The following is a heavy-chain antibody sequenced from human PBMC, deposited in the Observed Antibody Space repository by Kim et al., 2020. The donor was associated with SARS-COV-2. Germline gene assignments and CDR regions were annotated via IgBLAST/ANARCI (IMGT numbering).Heavy chain of an antibody. V-gene: IGHV3-30*04. CDR1: GFTFSSYA. CDR3: ARGMGYYYYGMDV. CDR2: ISYDGSNK. D-gene: IGHD3-16*01. J-gene: IGHJ6*02. Sequence: GGSLRLSCAASGFTFSSYAMHWVRQAPGKGLEWVAVISYDGSNKYYADSVKGRFTISRDNSKNTLYLQMNSLRAEDTAVYYCARGMGYYYYGMDVWGQGTTVTVSS.